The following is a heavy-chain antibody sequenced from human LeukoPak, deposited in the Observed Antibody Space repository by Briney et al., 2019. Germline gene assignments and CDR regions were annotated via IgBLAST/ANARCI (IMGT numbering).Heavy chain of an antibody. CDR2: IIPIFGTA. J-gene: IGHJ4*02. Sequence: TVKVSCKASGCTFSSYAISWVRQAPGQGLEWMGGIIPIFGTANYAQKFQGRVTITADESTSTAYMELSSLRSEDTAVYYCTRDRGDGYPNGFDYWGQGTLVTVSS. CDR3: TRDRGDGYPNGFDY. CDR1: GCTFSSYA. D-gene: IGHD5-24*01. V-gene: IGHV1-69*13.